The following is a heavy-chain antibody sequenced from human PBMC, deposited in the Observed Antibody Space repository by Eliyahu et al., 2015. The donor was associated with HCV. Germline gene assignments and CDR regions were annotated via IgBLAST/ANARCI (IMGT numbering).Heavy chain of an antibody. J-gene: IGHJ4*02. Sequence: EVQLVESGGGLVQPGGSLRLSCAASGFTFSSYAMXWVRQAPGKGLEWVSAISGSGGSTYYADSVKGRFTISRDNSKNTLYLQMNSLRAEDTAVYYCAKDYCSSTSCYAGFDYWGQGTLVTVSS. D-gene: IGHD2-2*01. CDR2: ISGSGGST. CDR3: AKDYCSSTSCYAGFDY. CDR1: GFTFSSYA. V-gene: IGHV3-23*04.